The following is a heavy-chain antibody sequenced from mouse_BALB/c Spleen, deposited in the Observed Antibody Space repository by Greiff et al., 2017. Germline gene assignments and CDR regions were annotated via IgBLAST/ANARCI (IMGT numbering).Heavy chain of an antibody. J-gene: IGHJ3*01. CDR1: GFTFSSYG. Sequence: EVQLVESGGDLVKPGGSLKLSCAASGFTFSSYGMSWVRQTPDKRLEWVATISSGGSYTYYPDSVKGRFTISRDNAKNTLYLQMSSLKSEDTAMYYSARAFAYWGAGTLLTVSA. V-gene: IGHV5-6*01. CDR3: ARAFAY. CDR2: ISSGGSYT.